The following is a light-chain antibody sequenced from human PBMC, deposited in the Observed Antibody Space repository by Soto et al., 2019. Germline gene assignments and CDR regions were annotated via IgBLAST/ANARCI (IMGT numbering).Light chain of an antibody. J-gene: IGKJ5*01. CDR1: QSVSSNY. CDR3: QQYGTSPPLT. V-gene: IGKV3-20*01. CDR2: GAS. Sequence: IVWTQSPGTLSLSPGEIATLSCRASQSVSSNYLAWYQQKPGQAPRLLIYGASSRATGIPDRFSGSGSATDFTLTISRLEPEDFAVYYCQQYGTSPPLTFGQGTRLEIK.